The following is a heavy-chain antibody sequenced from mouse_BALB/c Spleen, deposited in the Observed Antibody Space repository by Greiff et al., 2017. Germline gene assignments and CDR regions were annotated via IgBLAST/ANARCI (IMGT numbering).Heavy chain of an antibody. CDR2: IRNKANGYTT. Sequence: EVQVVESGGGLVQPGGSLRLSCATSGFTFTDYYMRWVRQPPGKALEWLGFIRNKANGYTTEYSASVKGRFTISRDKSQSILYLQMNTLRAEDSAAYYCARCDYGYVAMDYWGQGTSVTVSS. CDR1: GFTFTDYY. J-gene: IGHJ4*01. CDR3: ARCDYGYVAMDY. D-gene: IGHD1-2*01. V-gene: IGHV7-3*02.